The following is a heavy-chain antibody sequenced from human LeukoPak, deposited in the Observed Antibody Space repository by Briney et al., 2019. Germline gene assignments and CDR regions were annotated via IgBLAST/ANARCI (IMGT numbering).Heavy chain of an antibody. D-gene: IGHD5-18*01. CDR3: ARQDTAMVSGIDY. J-gene: IGHJ4*02. CDR1: RGSISSSSYY. V-gene: IGHV4-39*01. Sequence: SETLSLTCTVSRGSISSSSYYWGWIRQPPGKGLEWIGSIYYSGSTYYNPSLKSRVTISVDTSKNQFSLKLSSVTAADTAVYYCARQDTAMVSGIDYWGQGTLVTVSS. CDR2: IYYSGST.